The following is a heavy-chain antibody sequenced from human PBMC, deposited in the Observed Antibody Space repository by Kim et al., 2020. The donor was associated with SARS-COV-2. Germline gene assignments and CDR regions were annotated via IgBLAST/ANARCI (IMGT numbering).Heavy chain of an antibody. V-gene: IGHV3-23*01. CDR2: ISGSGGST. D-gene: IGHD3-22*01. J-gene: IGHJ3*02. CDR3: AKDRYYYDSSGYYYPYDAFDI. CDR1: GFTFSSYA. Sequence: GGSLRLSCAASGFTFSSYAMSWVRQAPGKALEWVSAISGSGGSTYYADSVKGRFTISRDNSKNTLYLQMNSLRAEDTAVYYCAKDRYYYDSSGYYYPYDAFDIWGQGTMVTVSS.